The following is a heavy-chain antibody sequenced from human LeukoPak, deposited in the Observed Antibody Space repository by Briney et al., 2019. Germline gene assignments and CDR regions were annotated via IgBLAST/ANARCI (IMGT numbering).Heavy chain of an antibody. CDR1: GFTFSSYW. Sequence: PGGSLRLSCAASGFTFSSYWMHWVRQAPGKGLVWVSRINSDGSSTSYADSVKGRFTISRDNAKNTLYLQMNSLRAEDTAVYYCARVLVWVASGSGGWFDPWGQGTLVTVSS. J-gene: IGHJ5*02. CDR2: INSDGSST. CDR3: ARVLVWVASGSGGWFDP. D-gene: IGHD6-25*01. V-gene: IGHV3-74*01.